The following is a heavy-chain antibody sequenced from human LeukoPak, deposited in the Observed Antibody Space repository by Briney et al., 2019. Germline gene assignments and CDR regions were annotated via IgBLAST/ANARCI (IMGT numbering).Heavy chain of an antibody. CDR3: AKIDAY. J-gene: IGHJ4*02. CDR2: INSDGCIT. Sequence: GGSLRLSCAASGFTFSRNWMHWVRQAPGKGLVWVSRINSDGCITNYADSLKGRFTISRDNAKNTLYLQMSSLRAEDTAVYYCAKIDAYWGQGTLVTVSS. V-gene: IGHV3-74*01. CDR1: GFTFSRNW.